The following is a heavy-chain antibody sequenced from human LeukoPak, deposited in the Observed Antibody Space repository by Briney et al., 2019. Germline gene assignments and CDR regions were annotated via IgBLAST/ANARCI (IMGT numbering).Heavy chain of an antibody. D-gene: IGHD3-22*01. J-gene: IGHJ3*02. CDR3: AVYYYDSSEHAFDI. CDR1: GYTFTSYG. Sequence: VASVKVSCKASGYTFTSYGISWVRQAPGQGREWMGWISAYNGNTNYAQKLQGRVTMTTDTSTSTAYMELRSLRSDDTAVYYCAVYYYDSSEHAFDIWSQGTMVTVSS. CDR2: ISAYNGNT. V-gene: IGHV1-18*01.